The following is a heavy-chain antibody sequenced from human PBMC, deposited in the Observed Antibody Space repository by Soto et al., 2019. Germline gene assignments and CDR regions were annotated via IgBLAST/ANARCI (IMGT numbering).Heavy chain of an antibody. Sequence: GGSLRFSCAASGFTFSSYAMHWVRQAPGKGLEWVAVISYDGSNKYYADSVKGRFTISRDNSKNTLYLQMNSLRAEDTAVYYCARGYSYYDSSGVLDFDYWGQGTLVTVSS. J-gene: IGHJ4*02. CDR3: ARGYSYYDSSGVLDFDY. D-gene: IGHD3-22*01. CDR1: GFTFSSYA. CDR2: ISYDGSNK. V-gene: IGHV3-30-3*01.